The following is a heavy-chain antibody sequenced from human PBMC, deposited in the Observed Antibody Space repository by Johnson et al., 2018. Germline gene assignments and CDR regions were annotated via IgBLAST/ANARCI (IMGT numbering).Heavy chain of an antibody. CDR3: AKDSAGYCTNGVCSPANALDI. D-gene: IGHD2-8*01. Sequence: VQLVESGGGVVQPGRSLRLSCAASGFTFSSYGMHWVRQAPGKGLEWVAVISYDGSNKYYADSVKGRFTISRDNSKNTLYLQMNRLRAEDTAVYYCAKDSAGYCTNGVCSPANALDIWGQGTMVTVSS. CDR2: ISYDGSNK. V-gene: IGHV3-30*18. J-gene: IGHJ3*02. CDR1: GFTFSSYG.